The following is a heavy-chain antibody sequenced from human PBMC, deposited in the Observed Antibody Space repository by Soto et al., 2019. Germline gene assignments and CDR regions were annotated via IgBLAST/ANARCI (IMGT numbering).Heavy chain of an antibody. CDR2: FDPEDGET. J-gene: IGHJ3*02. Sequence: ASVKVSFKVSGYTLTELSMHWLRQAPGKGLEWMGGFDPEDGETIYAQKFQGRVTKTEDTSTDTAYMELSSLRSEDTAVYYCATDNGSPPIDDAFDIWGQGTMVTVSS. CDR1: GYTLTELS. D-gene: IGHD1-26*01. CDR3: ATDNGSPPIDDAFDI. V-gene: IGHV1-24*01.